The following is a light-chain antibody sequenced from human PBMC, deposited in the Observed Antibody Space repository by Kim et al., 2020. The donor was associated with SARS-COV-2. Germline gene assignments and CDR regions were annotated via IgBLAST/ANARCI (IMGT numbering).Light chain of an antibody. J-gene: IGKJ4*01. CDR3: QQYGSSPT. CDR1: QSVSSNY. V-gene: IGKV3-20*01. CDR2: VAS. Sequence: LSPGERATLSCRASQSVSSNYLAWYQQKPGQAPRLLIHVASSRATGIPDRFSGSGSGTDFTLTISRLDPEDFAVYYCQQYGSSPTFGGGTKVDIK.